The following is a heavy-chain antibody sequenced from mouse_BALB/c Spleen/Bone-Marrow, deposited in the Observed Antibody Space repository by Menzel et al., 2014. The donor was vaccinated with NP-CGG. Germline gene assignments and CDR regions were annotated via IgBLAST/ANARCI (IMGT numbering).Heavy chain of an antibody. V-gene: IGHV3-8*02. CDR3: ARILLRSYAMDY. D-gene: IGHD1-1*01. Sequence: VKLQESGPSLVKPSQTLSLTCSVTGDSITRGYWNWIRKFPGNKLEYMGYISYSGSTYYNPSLKSRISITRDTSKNQYYLQLNSVTTEDTATYYCARILLRSYAMDYWGQGTSVTVSS. CDR2: ISYSGST. CDR1: GDSITRGY. J-gene: IGHJ4*01.